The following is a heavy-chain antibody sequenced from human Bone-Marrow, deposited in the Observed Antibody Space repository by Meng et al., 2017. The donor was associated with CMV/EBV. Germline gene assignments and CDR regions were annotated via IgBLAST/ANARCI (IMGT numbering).Heavy chain of an antibody. D-gene: IGHD2-2*01. V-gene: IGHV1-2*02. Sequence: SVKVSCKASGYTFTGYYMHWVRQAPGQGLEWMGWINPNSGGTNYAQKFQGRVTMTRDTSISTAYMELSRLRSDDTAVYYCARDQGGRVVPAAMGYFDYWGQGTLVTVSS. CDR3: ARDQGGRVVPAAMGYFDY. CDR1: GYTFTGYY. J-gene: IGHJ4*02. CDR2: INPNSGGT.